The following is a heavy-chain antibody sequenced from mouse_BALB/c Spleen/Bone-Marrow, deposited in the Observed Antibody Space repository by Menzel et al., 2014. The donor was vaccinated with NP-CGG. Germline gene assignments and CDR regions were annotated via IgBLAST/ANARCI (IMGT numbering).Heavy chain of an antibody. CDR1: GYTFTNYW. CDR3: ARYYCYAMDY. D-gene: IGHD1-1*01. J-gene: IGHJ4*01. Sequence: QVQLQQSGAELAKPGASVKMSCTASGYTFTNYWMYWVKQRPGQGLEWIGYIKLSTGYTEYNQKFKGKATLTADKSSSTAYMQLSSLTSEDSAVYYCARYYCYAMDYWGQGTTVTVSS. V-gene: IGHV1-7*01. CDR2: IKLSTGYT.